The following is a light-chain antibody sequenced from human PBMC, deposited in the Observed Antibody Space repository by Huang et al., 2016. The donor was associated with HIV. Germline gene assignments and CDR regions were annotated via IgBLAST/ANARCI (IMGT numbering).Light chain of an antibody. V-gene: IGKV3-15*01. Sequence: EILMTQSPGTLSVSPGGTATLSCRASPSIGNNLAWFQQKPGQAPRRLIYDASTRATGIPARFSGSGSGTDFTLTISSLQSEDFAVYYCQQYSNWPPFTFGRGTKVEI. CDR3: QQYSNWPPFT. CDR1: PSIGNN. J-gene: IGKJ4*01. CDR2: DAS.